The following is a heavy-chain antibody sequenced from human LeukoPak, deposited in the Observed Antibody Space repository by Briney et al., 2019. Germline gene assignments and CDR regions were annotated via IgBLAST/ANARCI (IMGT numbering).Heavy chain of an antibody. D-gene: IGHD3-10*01. J-gene: IGHJ4*02. V-gene: IGHV3-30*04. CDR2: ISYDGSNK. Sequence: GGSLRLSCAASGFTFSSYTMHWVRQAPGKGLEWVAVISYDGSNKYYADSVKGRFTISRDNSKNTLYLQMNSLRAEDTAVYYCAKVAKYYYGSETYYFFEHWGQGTPVTASS. CDR3: AKVAKYYYGSETYYFFEH. CDR1: GFTFSSYT.